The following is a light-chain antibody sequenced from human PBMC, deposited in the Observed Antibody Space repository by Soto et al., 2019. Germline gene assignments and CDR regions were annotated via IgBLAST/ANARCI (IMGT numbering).Light chain of an antibody. CDR3: AAWDDSLRNV. V-gene: IGLV1-44*01. J-gene: IGLJ7*01. CDR2: SNN. Sequence: QSVLTQPPSASGTPGQRVTISCSGSSSNIGSNTVNWYQQLPGTAPKLLIYSNNQRPSGVPDRFSGSKSGTSASLAISGLQSDDEADYYCAAWDDSLRNVFGGGTQLTVL. CDR1: SSNIGSNT.